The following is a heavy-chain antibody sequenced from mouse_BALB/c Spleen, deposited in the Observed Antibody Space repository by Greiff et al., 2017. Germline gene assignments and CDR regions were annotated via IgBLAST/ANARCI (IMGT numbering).Heavy chain of an antibody. CDR3: ARGHYYGSRAWFAY. Sequence: EVKVEESGGGLVKPGGSLKLSCAASGFTFSSYAMSWVRQTPEKRLEWVASISSGGSTYYPDSVKGRFTISRDNARNILYLQMSSLRSEDTAMYYCARGHYYGSRAWFAYWGQGTLVTVSA. J-gene: IGHJ3*01. CDR2: ISSGGST. V-gene: IGHV5-6-5*01. D-gene: IGHD1-1*01. CDR1: GFTFSSYA.